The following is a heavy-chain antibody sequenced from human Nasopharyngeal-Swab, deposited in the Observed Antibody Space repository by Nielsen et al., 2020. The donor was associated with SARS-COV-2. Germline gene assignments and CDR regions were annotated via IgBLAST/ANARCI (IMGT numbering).Heavy chain of an antibody. J-gene: IGHJ5*02. CDR3: ASRPFPQQLGHNWLDP. Sequence: SETLSLTCAVYGGSFSGYYWSWIRQPPGKGLEWIGEINHSGSTNYNPSLKSRVTISVDTSKNQFSLKLSSVTAADTAVYYCASRPFPQQLGHNWLDPWGQGTLVTVSS. CDR2: INHSGST. D-gene: IGHD6-13*01. V-gene: IGHV4-34*01. CDR1: GGSFSGYY.